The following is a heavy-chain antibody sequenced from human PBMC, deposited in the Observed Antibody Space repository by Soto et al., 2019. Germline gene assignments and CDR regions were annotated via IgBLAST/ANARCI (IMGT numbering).Heavy chain of an antibody. CDR2: IHHRGNT. J-gene: IGHJ4*02. D-gene: IGHD3-22*01. CDR1: GYYISRGYY. Sequence: SETLSLSCVVSGYYISRGYYWGWIRQPPGKGLEWIGSIHHRGNTYYNPSLKRRVTISLDTSKNQFSLKLNSVTAADTAVYFCARDDFDSGGYSIDYWGQGTLVTVSS. CDR3: ARDDFDSGGYSIDY. V-gene: IGHV4-38-2*02.